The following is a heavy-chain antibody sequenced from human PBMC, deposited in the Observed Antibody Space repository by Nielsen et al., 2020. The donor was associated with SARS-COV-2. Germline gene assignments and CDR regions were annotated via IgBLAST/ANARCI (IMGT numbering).Heavy chain of an antibody. CDR1: GFTFSNAW. V-gene: IGHV3-15*01. CDR2: IKSKTDGGTT. CDR3: TTVPWYVQGY. Sequence: GESLKITCAASGFTFSNAWMSWVRQAPGKGLEWVGRIKSKTDGGTTDYAAPVKGRFTISRDDSKNTLYLQMNSLKTEDTAVYYCTTVPWYVQGYWGQGTLVTVSS. D-gene: IGHD3-10*01. J-gene: IGHJ4*02.